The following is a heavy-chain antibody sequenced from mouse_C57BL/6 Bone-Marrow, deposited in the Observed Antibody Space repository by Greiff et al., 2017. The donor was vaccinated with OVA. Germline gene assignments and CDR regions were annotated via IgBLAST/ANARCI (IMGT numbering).Heavy chain of an antibody. CDR3: ARGGLRLPFDY. CDR2: INPGSGGT. CDR1: GYAFTNYL. D-gene: IGHD3-2*02. J-gene: IGHJ2*01. V-gene: IGHV1-54*01. Sequence: QVQLQQSGAELVRPGTSVKVSCKASGYAFTNYLIEWVKQRPGQGLEWIGVINPGSGGTNYNEKFKGKATLTADKSSSTAYMQPSSLTSEDSAVYFCARGGLRLPFDYWGQGTTLTVSS.